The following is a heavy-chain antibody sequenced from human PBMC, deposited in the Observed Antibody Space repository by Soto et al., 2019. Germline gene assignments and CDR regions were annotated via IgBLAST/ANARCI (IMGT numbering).Heavy chain of an antibody. CDR3: ARVDIWSVYGCLNV. CDR1: GDSIRSGNHY. V-gene: IGHV4-30-4*01. J-gene: IGHJ6*03. CDR2: IYYIGST. Sequence: SLSLSLTCTLSGDSIRSGNHYWSWIRQPPGKGLESIGYIYYIGSTYYSSSLKSRVTISVDTSKNQLSLKLNSVSAADTAVSSCARVDIWSVYGCLNVWGRGTRGTFSS. D-gene: IGHD3-9*01.